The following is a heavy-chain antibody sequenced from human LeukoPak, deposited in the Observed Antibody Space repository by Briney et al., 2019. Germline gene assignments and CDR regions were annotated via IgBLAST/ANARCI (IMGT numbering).Heavy chain of an antibody. J-gene: IGHJ4*02. CDR3: ARAGYYGGNAVDY. CDR2: ISSSGSTI. CDR1: GFTFSSYE. V-gene: IGHV3-48*03. Sequence: GGSLRLSCAASGFTFSSYEMNWVRQAPGKGLEWVSYISSSGSTIYYADSVKGRFTISRDNAKNSLYLQMNSLRAEDTAVYYCARAGYYGGNAVDYWGQGTLVTVSS. D-gene: IGHD4-23*01.